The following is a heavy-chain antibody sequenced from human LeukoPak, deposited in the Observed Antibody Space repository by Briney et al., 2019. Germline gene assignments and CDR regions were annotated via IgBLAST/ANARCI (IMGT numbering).Heavy chain of an antibody. J-gene: IGHJ2*01. CDR2: IYYSGST. Sequence: PSETLSLTCTVSGGSISSYYWSWIRQPPGKGLEWIGYIYYSGSTNYNPPLKSRVTISVDTSKNQFSLKLSSVTAADTAVYYCARHRSSSSRKLSWYFDLWGRGTLVTVSS. V-gene: IGHV4-59*08. CDR1: GGSISSYY. CDR3: ARHRSSSSRKLSWYFDL. D-gene: IGHD2-2*01.